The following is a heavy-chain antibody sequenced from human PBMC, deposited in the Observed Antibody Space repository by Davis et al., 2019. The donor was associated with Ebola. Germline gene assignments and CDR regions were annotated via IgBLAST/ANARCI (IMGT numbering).Heavy chain of an antibody. J-gene: IGHJ4*02. CDR3: ARAYDYIWGSSRFSASYFDN. CDR1: GGSFSGYY. CDR2: INHSGST. D-gene: IGHD3-16*02. V-gene: IGHV4-34*01. Sequence: MPGGSLRLSCAVYGGSFSGYYWSWIRQPPGKGLEWIGEINHSGSTNYNPSLKIRVTISVDTSKNQFSLKLNNVTAADTALYYCARAYDYIWGSSRFSASYFDNWGQGTLVTVSS.